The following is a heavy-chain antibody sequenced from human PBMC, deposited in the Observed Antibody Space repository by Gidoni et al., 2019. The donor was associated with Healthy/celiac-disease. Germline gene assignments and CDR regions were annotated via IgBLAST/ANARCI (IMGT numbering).Heavy chain of an antibody. V-gene: IGHV4-34*01. J-gene: IGHJ4*02. Sequence: QVQLQQWGAGLLKPSETLSRTCPVYGCYFGGYYWRWIRQPPGKGREWSGEINHRGSTNYNPSLKSRGTISVDTSKNQFSLKLSSVTAADTAVYYCARGRDGLGELPTRPFDYWGQGTLVTVSS. D-gene: IGHD3-10*01. CDR2: INHRGST. CDR1: GCYFGGYY. CDR3: ARGRDGLGELPTRPFDY.